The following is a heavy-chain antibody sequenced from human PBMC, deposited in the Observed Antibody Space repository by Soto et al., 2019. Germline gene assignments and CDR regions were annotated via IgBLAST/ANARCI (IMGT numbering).Heavy chain of an antibody. CDR3: ASYYDILTGYYNGDAFDI. CDR1: GYTFTSYD. CDR2: MNPNSGNT. Sequence: GASMKVSCKASGYTFTSYDINWVRQATGQGLEWMGWMNPNSGNTGYAQKFQGRVTMTRNTSISTAYMELSSLRSEDTAVYYCASYYDILTGYYNGDAFDIWGQGTMVTVSS. D-gene: IGHD3-9*01. J-gene: IGHJ3*02. V-gene: IGHV1-8*01.